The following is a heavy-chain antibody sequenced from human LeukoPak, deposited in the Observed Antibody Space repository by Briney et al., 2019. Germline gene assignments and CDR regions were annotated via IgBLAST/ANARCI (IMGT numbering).Heavy chain of an antibody. CDR1: GGSISSYY. V-gene: IGHV4-4*07. Sequence: PSESLSLTCTVSGGSISSYYWSWIRQPAGKGLEWIGRIYTSGSTNYNPSLKSRVTMSVDTSKNQFSLKLSSVTAADTAVYYCARIMGSGSYTGAFDIWGQGTMVTVSS. CDR3: ARIMGSGSYTGAFDI. CDR2: IYTSGST. J-gene: IGHJ3*02. D-gene: IGHD1-26*01.